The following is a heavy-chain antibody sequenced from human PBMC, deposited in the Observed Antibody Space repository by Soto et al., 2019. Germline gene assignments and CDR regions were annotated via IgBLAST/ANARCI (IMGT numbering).Heavy chain of an antibody. CDR3: ARGELRCSGGSFHKRPHYYYYMDV. Sequence: QVQLVQSGAEVKKPGSSVKVSCKASGGTFSSYTISWVRQAPGQGLEWMGRIIPILGIANYAQKFHGRVTITADKSTSTAYMELSSLRSEDTAVYYCARGELRCSGGSFHKRPHYYYYMDVWGKGTTVTVSS. CDR2: IIPILGIA. CDR1: GGTFSSYT. D-gene: IGHD2-15*01. J-gene: IGHJ6*03. V-gene: IGHV1-69*02.